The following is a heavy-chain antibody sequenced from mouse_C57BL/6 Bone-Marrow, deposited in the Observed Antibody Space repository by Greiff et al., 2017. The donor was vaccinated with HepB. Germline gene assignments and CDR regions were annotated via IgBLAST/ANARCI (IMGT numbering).Heavy chain of an antibody. V-gene: IGHV5-6*01. CDR3: ARQGYGSKGFDY. Sequence: EVKVIESGGDLVKPGGSLKLSCAASGFTFSSYGMSWVRQTPDKRLEWVATISSGGSYTYYPDSVKGRFTISRDNAKNTLYLQMSSLKSEDTAMYYCARQGYGSKGFDYWGQGTTLTVSS. D-gene: IGHD1-1*01. CDR2: ISSGGSYT. CDR1: GFTFSSYG. J-gene: IGHJ2*01.